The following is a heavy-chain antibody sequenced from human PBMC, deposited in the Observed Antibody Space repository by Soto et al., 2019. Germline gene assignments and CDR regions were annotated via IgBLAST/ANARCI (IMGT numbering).Heavy chain of an antibody. V-gene: IGHV3-23*01. CDR2: ISGSGDGT. D-gene: IGHD3-22*01. CDR3: TRSRGFGGMDV. CDR1: GFTVNSHV. Sequence: GWSLRLSCAASGFTVNSHVMSWVRQAPGKGLEWVSSISGSGDGTYYGDSVKGRFTISRDSSSSTVYLEMKNLRGEDTAVYFCTRSRGFGGMDVWGHVTPVTVYS. J-gene: IGHJ6*02.